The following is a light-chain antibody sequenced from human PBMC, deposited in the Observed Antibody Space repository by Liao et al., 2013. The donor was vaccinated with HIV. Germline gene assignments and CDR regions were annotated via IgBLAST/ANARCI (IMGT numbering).Light chain of an antibody. CDR1: ELGRKY. V-gene: IGLV3-1*01. CDR3: QAWDSSTSYV. Sequence: SYELRQPPSVSVSPGQTATISCSGHELGRKYVCWYQQKAGQSPVLVLYQDNKRPSGIPERFSGSNSGNTATLTISGTQAMDEADYYCQAWDSSTSYVFGTGTKFTVL. CDR2: QDN. J-gene: IGLJ1*01.